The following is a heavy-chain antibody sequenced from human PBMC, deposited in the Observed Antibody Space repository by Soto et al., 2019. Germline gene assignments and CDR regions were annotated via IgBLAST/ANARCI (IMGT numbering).Heavy chain of an antibody. CDR3: AQVPRYTVTPPDDY. CDR2: ISYDGTNK. J-gene: IGHJ4*02. V-gene: IGHV3-30*18. CDR1: GFTFGSYG. Sequence: GSLRLSCVGSGFTFGSYGMHWVRQAPGKGLEWVAVISYDGTNKYYTDSVKGRFTISRDNSKNTLFLQMNSLRAEDTAVYYCAQVPRYTVTPPDDYWGQGTLVTVS. D-gene: IGHD4-17*01.